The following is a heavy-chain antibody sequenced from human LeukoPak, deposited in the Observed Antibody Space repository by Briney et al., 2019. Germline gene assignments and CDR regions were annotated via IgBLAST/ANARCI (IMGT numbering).Heavy chain of an antibody. Sequence: SETLSLTCAVYGGSFSGYYWSWIRQPPGKGLEWIREINHSGSTNYNPSLKSRVTISVDTSKNQFSLKLSSVTAADTAVYYCARWRCSSTSCYENDAFDIWGQGTMVTVSS. CDR2: INHSGST. CDR3: ARWRCSSTSCYENDAFDI. D-gene: IGHD2-2*01. CDR1: GGSFSGYY. V-gene: IGHV4-34*01. J-gene: IGHJ3*02.